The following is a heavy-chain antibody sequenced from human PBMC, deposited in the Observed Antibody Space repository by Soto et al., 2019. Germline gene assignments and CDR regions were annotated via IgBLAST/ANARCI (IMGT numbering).Heavy chain of an antibody. CDR1: GFTVSSNY. CDR3: ARQAQWWPPVNDVFDI. CDR2: IYSGGST. V-gene: IGHV3-53*04. D-gene: IGHD2-8*01. Sequence: PGGSLRLACAASGFTVSSNYMSWVRQAPGKGLEWVSVIYSGGSTYYADSVKGRFTISRHNSKNTLYLQMNSLRAEDTAVYYCARQAQWWPPVNDVFDIWGQGTMVTVSS. J-gene: IGHJ3*02.